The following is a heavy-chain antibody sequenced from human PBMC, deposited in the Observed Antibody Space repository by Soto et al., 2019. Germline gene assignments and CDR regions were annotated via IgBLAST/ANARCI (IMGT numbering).Heavy chain of an antibody. Sequence: GGSLRLSCVASGFTFNIYGVHWVRQAPGKGLEWVSRIDNDGSATTYADSVKGRFTISRDNAKNTLFLQMNTLRVDDTAVYYCARDNWNSYWGQGTLVTVSS. CDR1: GFTFNIYG. V-gene: IGHV3-74*01. D-gene: IGHD1-1*01. J-gene: IGHJ4*02. CDR2: IDNDGSAT. CDR3: ARDNWNSY.